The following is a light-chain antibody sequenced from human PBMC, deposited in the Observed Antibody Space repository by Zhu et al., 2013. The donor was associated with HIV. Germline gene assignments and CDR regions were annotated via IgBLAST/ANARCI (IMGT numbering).Light chain of an antibody. CDR1: SSDVGGYKY. Sequence: QSALTQPASVSGSPGQSITISCTGTSSDVGGYKYVSWYQQHPGKAPKVMIYEVSNRPSGVSNRFSGSKSGNTASLIISGLQPEDEADYYCTSYTSSSTYVFGSGTKVTVL. CDR3: TSYTSSSTYV. CDR2: EVS. J-gene: IGLJ1*01. V-gene: IGLV2-14*01.